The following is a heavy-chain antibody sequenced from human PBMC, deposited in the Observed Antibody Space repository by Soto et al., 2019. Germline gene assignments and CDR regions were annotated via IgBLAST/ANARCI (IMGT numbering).Heavy chain of an antibody. D-gene: IGHD3-10*01. CDR3: ARGWFGPDV. CDR2: IDNAGTDS. V-gene: IGHV3-74*02. J-gene: IGHJ6*04. Sequence: EVQLVESGGGLVQPGGSLRLSCAASGFTLSGRSMHWVRQAPGKGLVWVSGIDNAGTDSTYADSVKGRFTSSRDNAKNMLYLQMISLRVEDTAVYYCARGWFGPDVWGKGPTVTVSS. CDR1: GFTLSGRS.